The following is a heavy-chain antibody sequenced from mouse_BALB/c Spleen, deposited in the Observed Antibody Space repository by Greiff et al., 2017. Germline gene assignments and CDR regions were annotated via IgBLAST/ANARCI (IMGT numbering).Heavy chain of an antibody. CDR2: IDPSDSYT. V-gene: IGHV1S127*01. CDR3: TRKEGNSSGYEYFDV. CDR1: GYTFTSYW. D-gene: IGHD3-1*01. Sequence: QVQLQQPGAELVKPGASVKMSCKASGYTFTSYWMHWVKQRPGQGLEWIGTIDPSDSYTSYNQKFKGKATLTVDTSSSTAYMQLSSLTSEDSAVYYCTRKEGNSSGYEYFDVWGAGTTVTVSS. J-gene: IGHJ1*01.